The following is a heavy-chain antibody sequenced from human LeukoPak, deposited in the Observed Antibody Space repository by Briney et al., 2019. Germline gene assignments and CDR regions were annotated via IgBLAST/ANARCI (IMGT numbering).Heavy chain of an antibody. CDR2: INPNSGGT. Sequence: ASVKVSCKASGYTFTGYYMHWVRQAPGQGLEWMGWINPNSGGTNYAQKFQGRVTMTRDTSISTAYMELSRLRSDDTAVYYCARSGRFQGGRNYWFDPWGQGTLVTVSS. J-gene: IGHJ5*02. D-gene: IGHD2-15*01. V-gene: IGHV1-2*02. CDR3: ARSGRFQGGRNYWFDP. CDR1: GYTFTGYY.